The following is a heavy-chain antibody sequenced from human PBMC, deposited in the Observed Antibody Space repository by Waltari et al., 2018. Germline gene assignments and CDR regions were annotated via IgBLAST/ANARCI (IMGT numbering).Heavy chain of an antibody. D-gene: IGHD3-22*01. CDR3: ARDSYYYDSSEDAFDI. Sequence: EVQLVESGGGLVQPGGSLRLSCAASGFTFSSYWMSWVRQAPGKGLEWVANRKQDGSEKYYVDSVKGRFTIARDNAKNSLYLQMNSLRAEDTAVYYCARDSYYYDSSEDAFDIWGQGTMVTVSS. J-gene: IGHJ3*02. V-gene: IGHV3-7*01. CDR1: GFTFSSYW. CDR2: RKQDGSEK.